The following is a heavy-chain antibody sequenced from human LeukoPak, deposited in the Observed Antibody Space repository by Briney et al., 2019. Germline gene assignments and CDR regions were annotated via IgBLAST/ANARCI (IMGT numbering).Heavy chain of an antibody. D-gene: IGHD3-9*01. V-gene: IGHV3-23*01. CDR1: GFIFRHYA. J-gene: IGHJ4*02. CDR2: ISGSGDST. CDR3: ARGADSGYSSDN. Sequence: GGSLRLSCSASGFIFRHYAVNWVRQSPGKGLEWVSGISGSGDSTYYADSVKGRFTVSRDNSKNTLYLQMNSLRAEDTAVYYCARGADSGYSSDNWGQGTLVSVSS.